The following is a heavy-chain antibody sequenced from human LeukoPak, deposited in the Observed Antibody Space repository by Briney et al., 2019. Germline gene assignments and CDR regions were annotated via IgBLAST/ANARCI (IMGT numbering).Heavy chain of an antibody. CDR2: IHWDDDN. CDR1: GFSLSTSGGG. J-gene: IGHJ4*02. CDR3: AHRAGTVTGFIDY. Sequence: EAGPTLVNPTQTLTLTCTFSGFSLSTSGGGVHWIRQPPGKALEWLAVIHWDDDNRYSPSLKSRLTLSKDTSKNQVVLTMTNVDPVDTDTYYCAHRAGTVTGFIDYWGQGTLVTVSS. V-gene: IGHV2-5*02. D-gene: IGHD4-17*01.